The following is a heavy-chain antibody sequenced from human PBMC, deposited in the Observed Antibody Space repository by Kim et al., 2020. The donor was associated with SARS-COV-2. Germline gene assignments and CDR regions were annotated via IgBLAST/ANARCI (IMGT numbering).Heavy chain of an antibody. CDR1: GFTFSSYA. D-gene: IGHD2-15*01. CDR3: AKAQSRGDGYCSGGSCYSVGLLGSFDL. Sequence: GGSLRLSCAASGFTFSSYAMSWVRQAPGKGLEWVSAISGSGGSTYYADSVKGRFTISRDNSKNTLYLQMNSLRAEDTAVYYCAKAQSRGDGYCSGGSCYSVGLLGSFDLWGRGTLVTVSS. J-gene: IGHJ2*01. V-gene: IGHV3-23*01. CDR2: ISGSGGST.